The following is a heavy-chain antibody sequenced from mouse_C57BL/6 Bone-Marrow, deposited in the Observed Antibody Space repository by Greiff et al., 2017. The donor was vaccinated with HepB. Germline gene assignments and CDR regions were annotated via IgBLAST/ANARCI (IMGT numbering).Heavy chain of an antibody. V-gene: IGHV1-82*01. CDR3: AEDYYGSSPWCAY. CDR1: GYAFSSSW. J-gene: IGHJ3*01. CDR2: IYPGDGDT. Sequence: VKLQESGPELVKPGASVKISCKASGYAFSSSWMNWVKQRPGKGLEWIGRIYPGDGDTNYNGKFKGKATLTADKSSSTAYMQLSSLTSEDSAVYCWAEDYYGSSPWCAYWGQGTLVTVSA. D-gene: IGHD1-1*01.